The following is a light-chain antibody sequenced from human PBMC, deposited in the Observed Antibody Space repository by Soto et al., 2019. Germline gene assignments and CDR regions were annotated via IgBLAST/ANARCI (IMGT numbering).Light chain of an antibody. V-gene: IGKV3-20*01. CDR1: QSVGNNY. Sequence: DIVLTQSPVTLSLSPGKRATLSCWASQSVGNNYLAWYQQKPGQAPRLLIYHASSRATGIPDRFSGSGSGTDFTLTISRLEPEDFAVYYCQQYGWSPPITFGQGTRLEIK. CDR3: QQYGWSPPIT. J-gene: IGKJ5*01. CDR2: HAS.